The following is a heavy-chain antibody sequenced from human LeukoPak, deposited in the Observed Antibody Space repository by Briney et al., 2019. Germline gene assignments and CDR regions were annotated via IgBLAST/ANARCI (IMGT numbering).Heavy chain of an antibody. V-gene: IGHV3-30*02. CDR2: IRYDGSNK. CDR1: GFTFSSYG. J-gene: IGHJ4*02. CDR3: AKDLEGSGSFNFDY. Sequence: GGSLRLSCAASGFTFSSYGMHWVRQAPGKGLEWVAFIRYDGSNKCYADSVKGRFTISRDNSKNTLYLQMNSLRAEDTAVYYCAKDLEGSGSFNFDYWGQGTLVTVSS. D-gene: IGHD3-10*01.